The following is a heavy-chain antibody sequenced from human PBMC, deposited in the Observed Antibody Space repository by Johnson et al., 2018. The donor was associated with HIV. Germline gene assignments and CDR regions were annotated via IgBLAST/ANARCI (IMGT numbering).Heavy chain of an antibody. J-gene: IGHJ3*02. Sequence: VQLVESGGGVVQTGTSLRLSCAASGFTFNTYGMHWVRQAPGKGLEWVALMSHDGSNKYYTDPVKGRFTISRDNSKNALYLQMHNLTTEDTAVYYCAKGYYDSPFGFDIWGQETMVTVSS. D-gene: IGHD3-3*01. CDR1: GFTFNTYG. CDR2: MSHDGSNK. CDR3: AKGYYDSPFGFDI. V-gene: IGHV3-30*18.